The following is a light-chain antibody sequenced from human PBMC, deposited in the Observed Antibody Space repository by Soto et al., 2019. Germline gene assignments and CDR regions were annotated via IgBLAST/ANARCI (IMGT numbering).Light chain of an antibody. CDR3: QHYNSYSEA. Sequence: IQMTQSPSTLSASVGDRVTITCRASQTISNYLAWYQQKPGKAPKLLIYKTSTLKSGVPSRFSGSGSGTEFTLTISSLQPDDFATYYCQHYNSYSEAFGQWTKVDIK. CDR2: KTS. CDR1: QTISNY. V-gene: IGKV1-5*03. J-gene: IGKJ1*01.